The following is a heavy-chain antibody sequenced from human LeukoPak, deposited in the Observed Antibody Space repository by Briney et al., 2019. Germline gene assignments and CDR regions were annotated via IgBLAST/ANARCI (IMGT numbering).Heavy chain of an antibody. J-gene: IGHJ4*02. V-gene: IGHV3-66*01. CDR2: IYGDGST. Sequence: GGSLRLSCAVSGFTVSSNYMSWVRQAPGKGLEWVSVIYGDGSTYFADSVKGRFTISRDNSKNTLYLQMNSLRAEDTAVYYCAREVDTAYDYWGQGTLVTVSS. CDR1: GFTVSSNY. CDR3: AREVDTAYDY. D-gene: IGHD5-18*01.